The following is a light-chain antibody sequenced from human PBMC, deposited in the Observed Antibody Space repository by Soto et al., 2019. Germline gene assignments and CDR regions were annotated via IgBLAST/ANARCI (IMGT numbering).Light chain of an antibody. J-gene: IGKJ4*01. V-gene: IGKV3-11*01. CDR1: QSVGTY. CDR3: QQRSDWPST. Sequence: EIVLTQSPATLSLSPGERATLSCRASQSVGTYFAWYQQKPGQAPRLLIYDSSNRATGIPARFSGSGSGTDFPLTISSLEPEDFAVYYCQQRSDWPSTFGGGTKVEI. CDR2: DSS.